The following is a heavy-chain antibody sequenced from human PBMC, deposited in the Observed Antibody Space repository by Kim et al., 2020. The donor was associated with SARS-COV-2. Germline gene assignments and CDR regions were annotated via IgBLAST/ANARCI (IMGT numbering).Heavy chain of an antibody. CDR1: GFTVTSAY. CDR2: VWTAGST. D-gene: IGHD3-10*01. V-gene: IGHV3-53*01. J-gene: IGHJ6*02. Sequence: GGSLRLSCAASGFTVTSAYMTWVRQAPGNGLEWVSVVWTAGSTSYADSVKGRFTTSRDNSKNTLYLHMSSLRAEDTAVYYCASRGTYYYGSGTYLGVWG. CDR3: ASRGTYYYGSGTYLGV.